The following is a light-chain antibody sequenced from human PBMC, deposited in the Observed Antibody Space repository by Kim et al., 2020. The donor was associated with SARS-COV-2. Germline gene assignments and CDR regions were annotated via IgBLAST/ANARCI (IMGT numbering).Light chain of an antibody. CDR2: DVT. Sequence: QSALTQPASVSASPGQSITISCTVTSSDIGGYNHYAWYQQHPGKASILMIYDVTNRPSGIPNRFSGSNSGNTASLTISGLQTEDEADYYCSSFTSSIIRVFGGGTQLTVL. J-gene: IGLJ3*02. V-gene: IGLV2-14*03. CDR1: SSDIGGYNH. CDR3: SSFTSSIIRV.